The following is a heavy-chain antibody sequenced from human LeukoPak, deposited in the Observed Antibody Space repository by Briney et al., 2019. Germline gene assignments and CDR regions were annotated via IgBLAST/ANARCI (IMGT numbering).Heavy chain of an antibody. CDR2: ISGSGGST. CDR1: GFTFSSYA. CDR3: AKVVKLQYNY. D-gene: IGHD3-16*02. V-gene: IGHV3-23*01. J-gene: IGHJ4*02. Sequence: PGGSLRLSCAASGFTFSSYAMSRVRQAPGKGLEWVSAISGSGGSTYYADSVKGRFTISRDNSKNTLYLQTNSLRAEDTAVYYCAKVVKLQYNYWGQGTLVTVSS.